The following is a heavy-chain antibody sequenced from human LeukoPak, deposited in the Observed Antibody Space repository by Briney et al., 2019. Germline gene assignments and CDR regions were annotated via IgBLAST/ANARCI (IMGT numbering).Heavy chain of an antibody. CDR1: RFTLSTYW. CDR2: ISGSGGST. V-gene: IGHV3-23*01. CDR3: AKVKGADIVVVVAASEPPDAFDI. D-gene: IGHD2-15*01. Sequence: GGSLRLSCAASRFTLSTYWMSWVRQAPGKGLEWVSAISGSGGSTYYADSVKGRFTISRDNSKNTLYLQMNSLRAEDTAVYYCAKVKGADIVVVVAASEPPDAFDIWGQGTMVTVSS. J-gene: IGHJ3*02.